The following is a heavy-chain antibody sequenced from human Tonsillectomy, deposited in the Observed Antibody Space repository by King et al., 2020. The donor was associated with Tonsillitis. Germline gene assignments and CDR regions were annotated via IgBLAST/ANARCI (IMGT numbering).Heavy chain of an antibody. CDR1: GYTFTTYG. D-gene: IGHD3-22*01. V-gene: IGHV1-18*01. Sequence: QLVQSGAEVKKPGASVKVSCKSSGYTFTTYGITWVRQAPGQGLEWMGWISTYNGNTNYAQRLQGRVTMTTDTSTSTAYMELRSLRFDDTDVYYCTRDYQYYYDSTGYYVFDYWGQGTLVTVSS. CDR3: TRDYQYYYDSTGYYVFDY. CDR2: ISTYNGNT. J-gene: IGHJ4*02.